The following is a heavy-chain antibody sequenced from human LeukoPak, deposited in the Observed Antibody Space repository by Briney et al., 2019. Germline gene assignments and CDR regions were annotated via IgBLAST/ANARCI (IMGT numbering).Heavy chain of an antibody. CDR2: IHYSGST. J-gene: IGHJ5*02. CDR1: GGSISSRTYY. Sequence: SETLSLTCTVSGGSISSRTYYWGWIRQPPGKELEWTGSIHYSGSTYYNPSLKSRVTISVDTSKNQFSLKLSSVTAADTAVYYCARLGIAAAGSFRPRFDPWGQGTLVTVSS. V-gene: IGHV4-39*01. D-gene: IGHD6-13*01. CDR3: ARLGIAAAGSFRPRFDP.